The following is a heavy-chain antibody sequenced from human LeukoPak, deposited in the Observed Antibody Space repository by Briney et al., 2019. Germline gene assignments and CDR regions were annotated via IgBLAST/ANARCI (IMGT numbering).Heavy chain of an antibody. CDR2: ISGSGGST. Sequence: PGGSLRLSCAASGFTFDDYAMHWVRQAPGKGLEWVSAISGSGGSTYYADSVKGRFTISRDNSKNMLYLQMNSLRAEDTAVYYCAKDSSGWYLAPYYFDYWGQGTLVTVSS. V-gene: IGHV3-23*01. D-gene: IGHD6-19*01. CDR3: AKDSSGWYLAPYYFDY. J-gene: IGHJ4*02. CDR1: GFTFDDYA.